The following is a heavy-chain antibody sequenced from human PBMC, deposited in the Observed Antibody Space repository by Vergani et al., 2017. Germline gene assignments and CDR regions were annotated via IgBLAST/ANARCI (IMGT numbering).Heavy chain of an antibody. Sequence: QLQESGPGLVKPSQTLSLTCTMSGGSISAGYYFWSWIRQPAGKGLEWLGHISASGNASHSPSLKTRVSMSVDTSKNQFSLTVTSVTAADTAIYFCARRSGGYYSGGKVHPLRTAFDVWGHGTVVTVSS. CDR3: ARRSGGYYSGGKVHPLRTAFDV. J-gene: IGHJ3*01. V-gene: IGHV4-61*02. CDR2: ISASGNA. D-gene: IGHD2-15*01. CDR1: GGSISAGYYF.